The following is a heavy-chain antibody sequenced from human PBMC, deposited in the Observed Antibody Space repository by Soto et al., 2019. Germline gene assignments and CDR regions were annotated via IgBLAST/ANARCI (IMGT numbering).Heavy chain of an antibody. D-gene: IGHD2-15*01. CDR2: MNPNSGNT. CDR1: GYTFTSYD. J-gene: IGHJ6*04. CDR3: ARGSGYCSGGSCYFRAFYV. V-gene: IGHV1-8*01. Sequence: ASVKVSCKASGYTFTSYDINWVRQATGQGLEWMGWMNPNSGNTGYAQKFQGRVTMTRNTSISTAYMELSSLRSEDTAVYYCARGSGYCSGGSCYFRAFYVWGKGTTVTVSS.